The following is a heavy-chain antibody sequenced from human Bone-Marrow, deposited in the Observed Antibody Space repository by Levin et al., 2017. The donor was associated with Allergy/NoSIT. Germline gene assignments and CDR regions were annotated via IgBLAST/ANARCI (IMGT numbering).Heavy chain of an antibody. V-gene: IGHV3-30-3*01. Sequence: GESLKISCVASGFTFSTYAMHWVRQAPGKGLEWVAVISYDGNSKFYTDSVKGRFTISRDNSKNTVYLQMNSLRPADTAVYYCARDPLAGYTICNWFDPWGQGTLVTVSS. J-gene: IGHJ5*02. CDR1: GFTFSTYA. D-gene: IGHD5-24*01. CDR2: ISYDGNSK. CDR3: ARDPLAGYTICNWFDP.